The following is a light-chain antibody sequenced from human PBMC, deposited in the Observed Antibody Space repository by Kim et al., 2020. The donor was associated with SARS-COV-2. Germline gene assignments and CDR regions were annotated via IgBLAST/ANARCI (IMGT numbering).Light chain of an antibody. V-gene: IGKV1-5*03. CDR1: QTVNNW. CDR3: QCYDHYWT. J-gene: IGKJ1*01. Sequence: DIQMTQSPSTLSASVGDRVTITCRASQTVNNWLAWYQQKPGKAPKLLIYKASTLQSGVPSRFSGSGSGTQFTHTISSLQPDDFATYYGQCYDHYWTFGQRTKVDIK. CDR2: KAS.